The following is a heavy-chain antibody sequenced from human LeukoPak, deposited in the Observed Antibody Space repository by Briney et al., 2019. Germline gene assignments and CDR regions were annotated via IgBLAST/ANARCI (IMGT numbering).Heavy chain of an antibody. CDR1: GFTFSSDE. D-gene: IGHD3-16*01. CDR3: ARGYDSWDS. CDR2: INTDGATI. V-gene: IGHV3-48*03. J-gene: IGHJ4*02. Sequence: GGSLRLSCAASGFTFSSDEMNWVRQAPGKGLQWISYINTDGATIYYADYVKGRFTISRENAKNSLYLQMNSLRAEDTAVYYCARGYDSWDSWGQGTLVTASS.